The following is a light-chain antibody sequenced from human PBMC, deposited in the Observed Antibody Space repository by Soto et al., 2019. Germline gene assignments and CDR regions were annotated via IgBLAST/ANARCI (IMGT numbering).Light chain of an antibody. Sequence: ETVMTQSPATLSMSPGERATLSCRASQSLNSDLAWYQQKPGQAPRLLIYGASTRATGIPGRFSGSGSGTEFTLTTSSLQSEDFALYYCQQYNSWPLTFGGGTKVDIK. J-gene: IGKJ4*01. CDR1: QSLNSD. CDR3: QQYNSWPLT. V-gene: IGKV3-15*01. CDR2: GAS.